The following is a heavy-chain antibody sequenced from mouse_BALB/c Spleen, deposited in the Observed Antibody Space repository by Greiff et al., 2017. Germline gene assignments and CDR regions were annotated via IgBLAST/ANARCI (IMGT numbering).Heavy chain of an antibody. CDR1: GFTFSSYA. J-gene: IGHJ4*01. CDR3: ARRGGNYVGAMDY. Sequence: EVKLVESGGGLVKPGGSLKLSCAASGFTFSSYAMSWVRQTPEKRLEWVATISSGGSYTYYPDSVKGRFTISSDNAENTLYLQMSSLRSEDTAMYYCARRGGNYVGAMDYWGQGTSVTVSA. D-gene: IGHD2-1*01. V-gene: IGHV5-9-3*01. CDR2: ISSGGSYT.